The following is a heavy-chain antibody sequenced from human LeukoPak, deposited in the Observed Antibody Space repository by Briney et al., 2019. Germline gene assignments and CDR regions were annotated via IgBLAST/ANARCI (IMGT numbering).Heavy chain of an antibody. V-gene: IGHV3-33*08. CDR2: IWYGGTNK. J-gene: IGHJ4*02. CDR3: ATFSLGYSYGKGY. D-gene: IGHD5-18*01. Sequence: GTSLRLSCVASGFSFSGYAMHWVRQAPGKGLEWVAVIWYGGTNKYYADSVKGRFTISRDNSKNTLYLQMNSLRAEDTAVYYCATFSLGYSYGKGYWGQGTLVTVSS. CDR1: GFSFSGYA.